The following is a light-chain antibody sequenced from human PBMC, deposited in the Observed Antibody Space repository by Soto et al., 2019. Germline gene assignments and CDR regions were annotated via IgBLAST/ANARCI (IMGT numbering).Light chain of an antibody. V-gene: IGKV1-6*01. CDR2: AAS. CDR3: LQDYDYPYT. J-gene: IGKJ2*01. CDR1: QGIRDD. Sequence: AIPMTQSPSSLSASVGDRVTITCRASQGIRDDLAWYQQRPGKAPKLLIYAASNLQSGVPSRFSGSGSGTDFTLIISSLQPEDFATYYCLQDYDYPYTFGQGTKLAIK.